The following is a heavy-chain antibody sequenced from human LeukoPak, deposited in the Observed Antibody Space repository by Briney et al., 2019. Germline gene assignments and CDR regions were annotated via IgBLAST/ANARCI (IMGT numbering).Heavy chain of an antibody. D-gene: IGHD3-10*01. Sequence: ASVRLSCKASGGTFSSYAISWVRQAPGQGLEWMGGIIPIFGTANYAQKFQGRVTITADESTSTAYMELSSLRSEDTAVCYCARDTMVRGVQQRGDYWGQGTLVTVSS. CDR3: ARDTMVRGVQQRGDY. J-gene: IGHJ4*02. V-gene: IGHV1-69*13. CDR2: IIPIFGTA. CDR1: GGTFSSYA.